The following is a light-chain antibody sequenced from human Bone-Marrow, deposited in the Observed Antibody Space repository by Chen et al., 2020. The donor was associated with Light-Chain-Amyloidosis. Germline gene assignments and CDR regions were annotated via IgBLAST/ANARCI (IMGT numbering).Light chain of an antibody. Sequence: QSALTQPASVSGSPGQSITISCTGTSSDVGGDNHVSWYQQHPDKAPKLMIYEITNRTSWFPQRFSGSQSDNTASLTISGLQTEDEADYFCSSYTITNTLVFGSGTRVTVL. V-gene: IGLV2-14*01. CDR1: SSDVGGDNH. CDR2: EIT. J-gene: IGLJ1*01. CDR3: SSYTITNTLV.